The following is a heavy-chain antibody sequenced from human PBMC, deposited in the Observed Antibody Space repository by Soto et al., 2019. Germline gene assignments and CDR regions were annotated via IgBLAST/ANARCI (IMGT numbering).Heavy chain of an antibody. CDR2: ISWNSGSI. CDR3: AKDGEAAAGRPDHAEAYYYYMDV. J-gene: IGHJ6*03. CDR1: GFTFDDYA. D-gene: IGHD6-13*01. Sequence: GGSLRLSCAASGFTFDDYAMHWVRQAPGKGLEWVSGISWNSGSIGYADSVKGRFTISRDNAKNSLYLQMNSLRAEDTALYYCAKDGEAAAGRPDHAEAYYYYMDVWGKGTTVTVSS. V-gene: IGHV3-9*01.